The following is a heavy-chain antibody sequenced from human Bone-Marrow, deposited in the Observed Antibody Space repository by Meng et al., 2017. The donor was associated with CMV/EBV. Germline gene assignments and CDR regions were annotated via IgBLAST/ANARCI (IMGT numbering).Heavy chain of an antibody. V-gene: IGHV4-34*01. Sequence: GSLSPTCAVYGGSFSGHYWSWIRQPPGKGLEWIGEINHSGSTNYNPSLKSLVTISVDTSKNQFSLKLSSVTAADTAVYYCARGFGHSSSFGKHYYYYYGMDVWGQGNTVNVSS. CDR3: ARGFGHSSSFGKHYYYYYGMDV. D-gene: IGHD6-6*01. J-gene: IGHJ6*02. CDR2: INHSGST. CDR1: GGSFSGHY.